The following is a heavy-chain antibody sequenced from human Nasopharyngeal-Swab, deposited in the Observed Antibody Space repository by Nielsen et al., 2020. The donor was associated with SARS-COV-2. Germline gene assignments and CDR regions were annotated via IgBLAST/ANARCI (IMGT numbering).Heavy chain of an antibody. CDR1: GFTFSSYG. V-gene: IGHV3-33*01. J-gene: IGHJ6*03. Sequence: GESLKISCAASGFTFSSYGMHWVRQAPGKGLEWVAVIWYDGSNKYYADSVKGRFTISRDNSKNTPYLQMNSLRAEDTAVYYCARDPNFDPSGNMDVWGKGTTVTVSS. CDR2: IWYDGSNK. D-gene: IGHD3-9*01. CDR3: ARDPNFDPSGNMDV.